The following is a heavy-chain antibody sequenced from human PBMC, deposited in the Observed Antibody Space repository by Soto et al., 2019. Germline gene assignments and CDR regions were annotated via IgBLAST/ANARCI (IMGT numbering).Heavy chain of an antibody. CDR3: GRDIVVVPAANPNKTYYFGY. V-gene: IGHV1-69*04. J-gene: IGHJ4*02. CDR2: IIPILGIA. D-gene: IGHD2-2*01. Sequence: SVKVSCKASGGTFSSYTISWVRQAPGQGLEWMGRIIPILGIANYAQKFQGRVTITADKSTSTAYMELSSLRSEDTAVYYCGRDIVVVPAANPNKTYYFGYWGQGTLVTVSS. CDR1: GGTFSSYT.